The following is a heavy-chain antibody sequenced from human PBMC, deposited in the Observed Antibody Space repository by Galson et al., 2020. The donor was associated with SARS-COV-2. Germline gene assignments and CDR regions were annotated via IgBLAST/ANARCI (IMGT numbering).Heavy chain of an antibody. CDR2: INHSGGT. CDR1: GGSFSGYH. Sequence: PSETLSLTCAVYGGSFSGYHWTWIRQPPGKGLEWIGEINHSGGTKYNPSLKSRVTISADTSKNQFSLKVTSVTAADTAVYYCARGRTDLSMIVVVITAASYYFDSWGQGNLVTVSS. CDR3: ARGRTDLSMIVVVITAASYYFDS. V-gene: IGHV4-34*01. D-gene: IGHD3-22*01. J-gene: IGHJ4*02.